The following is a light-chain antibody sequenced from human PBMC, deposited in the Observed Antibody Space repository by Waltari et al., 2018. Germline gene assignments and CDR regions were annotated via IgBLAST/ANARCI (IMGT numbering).Light chain of an antibody. J-gene: IGKJ2*01. CDR2: WAS. Sequence: DIVMAQSPDSLAVSLGERATIICKSSHNVLYSSNNKNYLSWYQQKPGQPPKLLISWASTRESGVPDRFSGSGSGTDFTLTISSLQAEDVAVYYCHQYYYPPYTFGQGTRLEIK. CDR1: HNVLYSSNNKNY. CDR3: HQYYYPPYT. V-gene: IGKV4-1*01.